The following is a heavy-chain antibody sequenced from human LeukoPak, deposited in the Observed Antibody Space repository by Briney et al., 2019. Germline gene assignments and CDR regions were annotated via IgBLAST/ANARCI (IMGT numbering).Heavy chain of an antibody. CDR3: AGKPRYCTNGVCTDY. V-gene: IGHV4-61*02. CDR1: GGSISSGSYY. J-gene: IGHJ4*02. D-gene: IGHD2-8*01. CDR2: IYTSGST. Sequence: SETLSLTCTVSGGSISSGSYYWRWIRQPAGKGLEWIGRIYTSGSTNYNPSLNSRVTISVDTSKNQFSLKLSSVTAADTAVYYCAGKPRYCTNGVCTDYWGQGTLVTVSS.